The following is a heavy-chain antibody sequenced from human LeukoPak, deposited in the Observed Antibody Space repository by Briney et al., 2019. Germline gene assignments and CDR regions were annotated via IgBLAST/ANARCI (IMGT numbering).Heavy chain of an antibody. J-gene: IGHJ4*02. CDR2: ISGSGGST. CDR1: GFTFSSYA. V-gene: IGHV3-23*01. CDR3: AKVGQPDMVRGVIGDY. Sequence: SRGSLRLSCAAFGFTFSSYAMSWFRQAPGKGLEWVSAISGSGGSTYYADSVKGRFTISRDNSKNTLYLQMNSLRAEDTAVYYCAKVGQPDMVRGVIGDYWGQGTLVTVSS. D-gene: IGHD3-10*01.